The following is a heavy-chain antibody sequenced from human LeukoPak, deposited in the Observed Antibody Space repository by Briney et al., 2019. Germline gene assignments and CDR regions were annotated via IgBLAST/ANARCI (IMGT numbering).Heavy chain of an antibody. D-gene: IGHD3-22*01. CDR3: AKHSHDGSAPYYEVQLDY. J-gene: IGHJ4*02. V-gene: IGHV3-23*01. Sequence: GGTLRLSCAASGFTFTSFAMSWVRQAPGKGLEWVSTIGRSGVATYYANSVKGRFTISRDNSKNTVYVQMNSLRAEDTAIYYCAKHSHDGSAPYYEVQLDYWGQGTLVTVSS. CDR1: GFTFTSFA. CDR2: IGRSGVAT.